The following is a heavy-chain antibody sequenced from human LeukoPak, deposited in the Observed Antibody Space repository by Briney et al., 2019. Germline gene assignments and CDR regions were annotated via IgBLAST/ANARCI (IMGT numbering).Heavy chain of an antibody. CDR3: ARGPGGFDP. Sequence: SQTLSLTCTVSGGSISSGSYYWSWIRQPAGKGLEWIGRIYTSGSTNYNPSLKSRVTISVDTSKNQFSLKLSSVTAADTAVYYCARGPGGFDPWGQGTLVTVSS. CDR2: IYTSGST. CDR1: GGSISSGSYY. J-gene: IGHJ5*02. D-gene: IGHD1-26*01. V-gene: IGHV4-61*02.